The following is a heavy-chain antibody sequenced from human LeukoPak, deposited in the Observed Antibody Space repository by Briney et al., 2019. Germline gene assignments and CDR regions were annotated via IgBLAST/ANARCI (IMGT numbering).Heavy chain of an antibody. CDR2: ICYDESYK. Sequence: GGSLRLSCSASGFTFSSYGMHWVRQAPGKGLEWVAVICYDESYKYYADSVKGRFTISRDNSKNTQYLQMSSLRDEDTAVYYCARDYSRGYGAFEIWGQGTLATVSS. V-gene: IGHV3-33*01. J-gene: IGHJ3*02. CDR1: GFTFSSYG. CDR3: ARDYSRGYGAFEI. D-gene: IGHD5-12*01.